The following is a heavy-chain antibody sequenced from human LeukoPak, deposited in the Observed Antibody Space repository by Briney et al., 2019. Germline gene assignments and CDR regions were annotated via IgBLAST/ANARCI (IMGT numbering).Heavy chain of an antibody. CDR1: GFTFSDFY. Sequence: GGSLRLSCAASGFTFSDFYMGWIRQARGKGLEWVSYIGSIGTIIYYADSVKGRFTISRDNAKSSLYLQMNSLRAEDTAVYYCARSLGLSYFDHLGQGTLVTVSS. J-gene: IGHJ4*02. D-gene: IGHD5-18*01. CDR2: IGSIGTII. V-gene: IGHV3-11*04. CDR3: ARSLGLSYFDH.